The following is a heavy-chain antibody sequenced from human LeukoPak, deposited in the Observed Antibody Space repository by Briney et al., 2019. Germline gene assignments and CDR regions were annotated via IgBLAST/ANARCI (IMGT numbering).Heavy chain of an antibody. CDR3: ARGGGSVGATDFDY. J-gene: IGHJ4*02. V-gene: IGHV4-59*01. D-gene: IGHD1-26*01. CDR1: GGSISSYY. Sequence: PSETLSLTCTVSGGSISSYYWSWIRQPPGKGLEWIGYIYYSGSTNYNPSLKSRVTISVDTSKNQFSLKLSSVTAADTAVYYCARGGGSVGATDFDYWGQGTLVTVSS. CDR2: IYYSGST.